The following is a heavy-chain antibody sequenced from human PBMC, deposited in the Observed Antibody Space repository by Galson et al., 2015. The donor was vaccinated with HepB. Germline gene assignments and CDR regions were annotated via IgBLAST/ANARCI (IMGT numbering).Heavy chain of an antibody. J-gene: IGHJ5*02. CDR1: GYTFTSYG. Sequence: SVKVSCKASGYTFTSYGISWVRQAPGQGLEWMGWISAYNGNTNYAQKLQGRVTMTTDTSTSTAYMELRSLRSDDTAVYYCARNPGIVVVPAALNWFDPWGQGTLVTVSS. CDR3: ARNPGIVVVPAALNWFDP. D-gene: IGHD2-2*01. V-gene: IGHV1-18*01. CDR2: ISAYNGNT.